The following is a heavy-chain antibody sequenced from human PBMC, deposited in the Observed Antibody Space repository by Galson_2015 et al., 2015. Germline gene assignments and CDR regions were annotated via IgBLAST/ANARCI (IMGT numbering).Heavy chain of an antibody. D-gene: IGHD6-13*01. J-gene: IGHJ4*02. Sequence: SLRLSCAASGFAFSIYSMNWVRQAPGKGLEWISYISSSSSTIFYADSVKGRLTSSRDNGKNSLYLQMNSLRAEDTAVYYCATDRGRYSSSGNFDYWGQGTLVTVSS. CDR1: GFAFSIYS. CDR2: ISSSSSTI. CDR3: ATDRGRYSSSGNFDY. V-gene: IGHV3-48*01.